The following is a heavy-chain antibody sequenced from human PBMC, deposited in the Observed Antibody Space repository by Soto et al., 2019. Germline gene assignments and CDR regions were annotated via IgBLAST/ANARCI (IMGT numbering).Heavy chain of an antibody. CDR3: AWGIGVATTADYYHDA. D-gene: IGHD3-9*01. CDR1: GYTFTSYA. Sequence: ASVKVSCKASGYTFTSYAMHWVRQAPGQRLEWMGWINAGNGKTKYSQNFQGRVTITRDTSASIVYMEVNSLRSEDTALYSCAWGIGVATTADYYHDAWGQATLVTDAS. CDR2: INAGNGKT. J-gene: IGHJ5*02. V-gene: IGHV1-3*01.